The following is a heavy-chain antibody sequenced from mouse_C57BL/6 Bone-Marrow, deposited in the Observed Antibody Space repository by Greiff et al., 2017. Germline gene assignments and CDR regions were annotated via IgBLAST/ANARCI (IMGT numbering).Heavy chain of an antibody. J-gene: IGHJ2*01. Sequence: EVQVVESGGGLVKPGGSLKLSCAASGFTFSSYAMSWVRQTPEKRLEWVATISDGGSYTYYPDNVKGRFTISRDNAKNNLYLQMSHLKSEDTAMYYCARDLIYYGNYFDYWGQGTTLTVSS. CDR1: GFTFSSYA. CDR2: ISDGGSYT. CDR3: ARDLIYYGNYFDY. D-gene: IGHD2-1*01. V-gene: IGHV5-4*01.